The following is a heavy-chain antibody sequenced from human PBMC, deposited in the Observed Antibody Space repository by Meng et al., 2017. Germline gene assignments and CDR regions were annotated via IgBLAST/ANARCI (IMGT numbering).Heavy chain of an antibody. Sequence: GGSLRLSCAASGFTFSNAWMSWVRQAPGKGLEWVGRIKRNTDDGTTNYAAPVKGRFTISRENSKNTLYLQMNSLKTEETAVYYCTTSVVATAYYYYYDGMDVWGQGTTVTVSS. CDR1: GFTFSNAW. J-gene: IGHJ6*02. D-gene: IGHD5-12*01. CDR3: TTSVVATAYYYYYDGMDV. V-gene: IGHV3-15*01. CDR2: IKRNTDDGTT.